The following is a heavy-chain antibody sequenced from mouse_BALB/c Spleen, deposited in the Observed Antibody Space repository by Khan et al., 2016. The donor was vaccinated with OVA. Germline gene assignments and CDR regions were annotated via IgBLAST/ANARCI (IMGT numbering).Heavy chain of an antibody. CDR3: SRRARK. Sequence: LQLKQSEAELVKSGATVKLSCTASGLNIEDTYMTWLKQWTEQGLEWIGRIDPPNGNTRYDPKFQGTATITADTCSNTAYLQLSILTFEDTAVDYCSRRARKWGQGTTLTVSS. V-gene: IGHV14-3*02. CDR1: GLNIEDTY. CDR2: IDPPNGNT. J-gene: IGHJ2*01. D-gene: IGHD3-3*01.